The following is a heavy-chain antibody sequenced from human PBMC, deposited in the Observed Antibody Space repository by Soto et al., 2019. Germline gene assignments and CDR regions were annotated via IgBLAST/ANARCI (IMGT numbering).Heavy chain of an antibody. CDR3: ARGYCGGDCYPPNYYFDY. V-gene: IGHV1-69*13. CDR2: IIPIFGTA. J-gene: IGHJ4*02. Sequence: GASVKVSCKASGGTLSRYAISWVRQAPGQRLEWMGGIIPIFGTANYAQKFQGRVTITADESTSTAYMELSSLRSEDTAVYYCARGYCGGDCYPPNYYFDYWGQGTLVTVSS. D-gene: IGHD2-21*02. CDR1: GGTLSRYA.